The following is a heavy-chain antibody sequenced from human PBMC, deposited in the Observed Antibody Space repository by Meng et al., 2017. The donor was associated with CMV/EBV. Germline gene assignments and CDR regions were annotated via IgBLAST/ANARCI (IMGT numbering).Heavy chain of an antibody. Sequence: GGSLRLSCKGSGYSFTSYWIGWVRQMPGKGLEWMGIIYPGDSDTRYSPSLQGQVTISADKSISTAYLQWSSLKASDTAMYYCARRLAAAEGTSFSYYGMDVWGQGTTVTVSS. J-gene: IGHJ6*02. CDR3: ARRLAAAEGTSFSYYGMDV. CDR2: IYPGDSDT. D-gene: IGHD6-13*01. V-gene: IGHV5-51*01. CDR1: GYSFTSYW.